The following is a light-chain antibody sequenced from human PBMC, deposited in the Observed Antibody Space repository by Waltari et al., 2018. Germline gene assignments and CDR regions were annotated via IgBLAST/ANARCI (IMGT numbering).Light chain of an antibody. CDR3: QQAGSFPLA. V-gene: IGKV1-12*01. CDR1: QGIFSW. Sequence: DIQMTQSPSSVSASVGDRVTITCRASQGIFSWLAWHQQKPGKAPKLLIFAASSLESGVPSRFSGSGSGTDFTLIISSLQPEDFATYYCQQAGSFPLAFGGGTKVEIK. CDR2: AAS. J-gene: IGKJ4*01.